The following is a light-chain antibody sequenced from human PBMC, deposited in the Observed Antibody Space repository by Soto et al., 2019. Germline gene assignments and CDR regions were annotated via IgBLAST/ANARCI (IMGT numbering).Light chain of an antibody. Sequence: DIVMTQSPDSLAVSLGERATINCKSSQSVLYSSNNKNYLAWYQQKPGQPPKLLIYWASTRESGVPDRFSGSGAGTNFPLPISSLQAEDVAVYYCQQYYINPPWTVGQGTKVDIK. CDR2: WAS. CDR3: QQYYINPPWT. V-gene: IGKV4-1*01. J-gene: IGKJ1*01. CDR1: QSVLYSSNNKNY.